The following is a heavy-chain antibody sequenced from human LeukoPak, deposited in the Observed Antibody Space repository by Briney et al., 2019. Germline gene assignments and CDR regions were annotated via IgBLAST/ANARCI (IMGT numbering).Heavy chain of an antibody. CDR3: ARVGSGPAANMGPGAFDI. J-gene: IGHJ3*02. Sequence: PGGSLRLSCAASGFTFSDYYMSWIRQAPGKGLEWVSYISNSGSTIDYADSVKGRFTISRDNGKNSLYLQMNSLRAEDTAVYYCARVGSGPAANMGPGAFDIWGQGTMVTVSS. D-gene: IGHD2-2*01. CDR1: GFTFSDYY. V-gene: IGHV3-11*04. CDR2: ISNSGSTI.